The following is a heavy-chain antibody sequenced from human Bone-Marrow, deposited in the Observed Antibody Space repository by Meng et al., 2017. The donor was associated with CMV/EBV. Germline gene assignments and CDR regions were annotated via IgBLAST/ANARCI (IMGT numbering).Heavy chain of an antibody. CDR3: ARGWFGEFY. D-gene: IGHD3-10*01. CDR2: IYYSGST. CDR1: GGSSSSSSYY. Sequence: LPCTVSGGSSSSSSYYWGWIRQPPGKGLEWIGSIYYSGSTYYNPSLKSRVTISVDTSKNQFSLKLSSVTAADTAVYYCARGWFGEFYWGQGTLVTVSS. J-gene: IGHJ4*02. V-gene: IGHV4-39*01.